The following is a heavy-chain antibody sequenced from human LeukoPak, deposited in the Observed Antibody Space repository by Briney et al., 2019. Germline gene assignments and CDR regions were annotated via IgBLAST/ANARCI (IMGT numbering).Heavy chain of an antibody. D-gene: IGHD1-14*01. Sequence: GGSLRLSCAASGFTVTTNDMTWVRQAPGKGLEWVSVLYSDGNTKYADSVQGRFIISRDNSKNTLYLAMNSLRPDDTAVYYCARGVEPLAANTLAYWGQGTLVTVSS. J-gene: IGHJ4*02. CDR3: ARGVEPLAANTLAY. CDR1: GFTVTTND. CDR2: LYSDGNT. V-gene: IGHV3-53*01.